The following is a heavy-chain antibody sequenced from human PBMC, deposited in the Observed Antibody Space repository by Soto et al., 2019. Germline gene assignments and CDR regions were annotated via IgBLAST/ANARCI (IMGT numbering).Heavy chain of an antibody. J-gene: IGHJ4*02. D-gene: IGHD6-19*01. CDR2: RNPNSGNT. Sequence: VKVSCKASLYTFTSYNINWVPQATGQGLEWMGGRNPNSGNTGCAQKFQGRVNLKRNTYIRTAYMELSRLRCEEKAVYYCASPGYRGGWGPGYWGQGTLVTVSS. CDR3: ASPGYRGGWGPGY. CDR1: LYTFTSYN. V-gene: IGHV1-8*01.